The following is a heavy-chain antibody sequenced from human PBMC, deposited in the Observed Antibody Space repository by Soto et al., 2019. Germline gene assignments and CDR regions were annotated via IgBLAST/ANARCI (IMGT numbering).Heavy chain of an antibody. V-gene: IGHV3-11*01. CDR2: ISSSGSTI. CDR3: ARDDVLLWFGETAYGMDV. Sequence: PGGSLRLSCAASGFTFSDYYMSWIRQAPGKGLEWVSYISSSGSTIYYADSVKGRFTISRDNAKNSLYLQMNSLRAEDTAVYYCARDDVLLWFGETAYGMDVWGQGTTVTVSS. J-gene: IGHJ6*02. D-gene: IGHD3-10*01. CDR1: GFTFSDYY.